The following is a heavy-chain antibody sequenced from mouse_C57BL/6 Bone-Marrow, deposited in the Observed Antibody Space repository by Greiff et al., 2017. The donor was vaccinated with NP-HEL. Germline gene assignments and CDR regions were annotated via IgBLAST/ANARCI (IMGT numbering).Heavy chain of an antibody. Sequence: VQLQQSGAELVRPGASVKLSCKASGYTFTDYYINWVKQRPGQGLEWIARIYPGSGNTYYNEKFKGKATLTAEKSSSTAYMQLSSLTSEDSAVYFCARLGGYDAWGQGTLVTVSA. D-gene: IGHD2-2*01. CDR3: ARLGGYDA. J-gene: IGHJ3*01. V-gene: IGHV1-76*01. CDR2: IYPGSGNT. CDR1: GYTFTDYY.